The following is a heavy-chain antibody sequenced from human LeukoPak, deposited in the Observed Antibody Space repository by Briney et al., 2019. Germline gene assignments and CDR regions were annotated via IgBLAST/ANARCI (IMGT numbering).Heavy chain of an antibody. J-gene: IGHJ4*02. D-gene: IGHD3-3*01. CDR1: GFTFSNYE. CDR3: ARGETMDFWSGSTNDY. V-gene: IGHV3-48*03. Sequence: PGGSLRLSCAASGFTFSNYEMNWVRQAPGKGLEWISYIRNSGPTIYYADSVKGRFTISRDNAKNSLYLQMNSLRAEDTAVYYCARGETMDFWSGSTNDYWGQGTLVTVSS. CDR2: IRNSGPTI.